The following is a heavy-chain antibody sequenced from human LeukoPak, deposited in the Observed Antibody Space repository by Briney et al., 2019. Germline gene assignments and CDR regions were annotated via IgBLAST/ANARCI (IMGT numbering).Heavy chain of an antibody. CDR2: IIPIFGTA. D-gene: IGHD3-22*01. CDR3: ARGETTYYYDSSGYYLNV. Sequence: SVKVSCKASGGTFSSYAISWVRQAPGQGLEWMGGIIPIFGTANYAQKFQGRVTITTDESTSTAYMELSSLRSEDTAVYYCARGETTYYYDSSGYYLNVWGKGTTVTVSS. CDR1: GGTFSSYA. J-gene: IGHJ6*04. V-gene: IGHV1-69*05.